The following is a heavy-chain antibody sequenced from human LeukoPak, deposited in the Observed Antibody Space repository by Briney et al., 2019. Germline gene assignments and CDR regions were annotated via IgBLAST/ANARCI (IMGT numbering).Heavy chain of an antibody. Sequence: PGGSLRLSCAASGFAFFSYAMTWVRQAPGKGLEWVSLISGSGGSTYYADSVKGRFTISRDNSKNTLYLQMNSLRTDDTAVYYCAREGRTGEIDYWGQGALVTVSS. J-gene: IGHJ4*02. D-gene: IGHD7-27*01. V-gene: IGHV3-23*01. CDR3: AREGRTGEIDY. CDR2: ISGSGGST. CDR1: GFAFFSYA.